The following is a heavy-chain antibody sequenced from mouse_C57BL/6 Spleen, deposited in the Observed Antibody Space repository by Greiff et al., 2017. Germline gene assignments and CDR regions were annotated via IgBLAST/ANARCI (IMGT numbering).Heavy chain of an antibody. V-gene: IGHV1-26*01. D-gene: IGHD2-3*01. CDR1: GYTFTDYY. J-gene: IGHJ3*01. CDR2: INPNNGGT. Sequence: EVQLQQSGPELVKPGASVKISCKASGYTFTDYYMSWVKQSHGKSLEWIGDINPNNGGTSYNQKFKGKATLTVDKSSSTAYMELRSLTSEDSADYYCARGGRLLPFAYWGKGTLVTVSA. CDR3: ARGGRLLPFAY.